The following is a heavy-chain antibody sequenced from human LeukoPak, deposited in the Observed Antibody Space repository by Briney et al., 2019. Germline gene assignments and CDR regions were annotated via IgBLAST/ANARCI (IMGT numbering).Heavy chain of an antibody. V-gene: IGHV3-21*01. CDR2: ISSSSSYI. Sequence: GGSLRLSCAASGFTFSSYSMTWVRQAPGKGLEWVSSISSSSSYIYYADSVKGRFTISRDNAKNSLYLQMNSLRAEDTAVYYCARDLVWASGYGMDVWGQGTTVTVSS. J-gene: IGHJ6*02. CDR1: GFTFSSYS. CDR3: ARDLVWASGYGMDV. D-gene: IGHD2-8*01.